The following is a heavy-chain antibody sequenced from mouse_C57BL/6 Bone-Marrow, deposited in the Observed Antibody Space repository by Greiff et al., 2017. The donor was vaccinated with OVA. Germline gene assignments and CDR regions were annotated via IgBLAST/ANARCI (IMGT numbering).Heavy chain of an antibody. V-gene: IGHV1-20*01. CDR3: ARSSYYYGSTWFAY. CDR2: INPYNGDT. Sequence: DVKLVASGPELVKPGDSVKISCKASGYSFTGYFMNWVMQSHGKSLEWIGRINPYNGDTFYNQKFKGKATLTVDKSSSTAHMELQSLTSEDSAVYYCARSSYYYGSTWFAYCGQGNLVTVSA. D-gene: IGHD1-1*01. CDR1: GYSFTGYF. J-gene: IGHJ3*01.